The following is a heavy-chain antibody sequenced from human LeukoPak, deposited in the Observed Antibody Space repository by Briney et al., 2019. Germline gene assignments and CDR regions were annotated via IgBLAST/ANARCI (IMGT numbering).Heavy chain of an antibody. Sequence: SQTLSLTCTVSGGSISSGSYYWSWIRQPAGKGLEWIGRIYTSGSTNYNPSLKSRVTISVDTSKNQFSLKLGSVTAADTSVYYCARGTIYDSSGYYYWGQGTLVTVSS. CDR2: IYTSGST. CDR3: ARGTIYDSSGYYY. CDR1: GGSISSGSYY. D-gene: IGHD3-22*01. V-gene: IGHV4-61*02. J-gene: IGHJ4*02.